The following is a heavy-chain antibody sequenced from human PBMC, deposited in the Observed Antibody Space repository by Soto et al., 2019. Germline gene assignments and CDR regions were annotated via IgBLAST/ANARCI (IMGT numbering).Heavy chain of an antibody. D-gene: IGHD3-22*01. Sequence: QVTLKESGPVLVKPTETLTLTCTVSGFSLSNARMGVGWICQPPGKALEWLAHMFSNQEKSYGTSLKSRLTISKDSTKRQVVLTMTDMDPVDTATYYCARTVTYSYDRSGYYYPDYWGQGTLVTVSS. CDR3: ARTVTYSYDRSGYYYPDY. CDR2: MFSNQEK. V-gene: IGHV2-26*01. J-gene: IGHJ4*02. CDR1: GFSLSNARMG.